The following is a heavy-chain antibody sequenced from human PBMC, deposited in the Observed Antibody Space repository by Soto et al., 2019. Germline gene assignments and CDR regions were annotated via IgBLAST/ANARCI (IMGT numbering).Heavy chain of an antibody. CDR3: ARAGYRAGWFDP. J-gene: IGHJ5*02. D-gene: IGHD1-1*01. V-gene: IGHV1-18*04. CDR1: GYTFTSYG. Sequence: QVQLVQSGAEVKKPGASVKVSCKASGYTFTSYGISWVRQAPGHGLEWMGWIRAYNGNTNYAQKLQGRVTMTTDTSTTTAFMELSSVRSDDTALYYVARAGYRAGWFDPWGQGTLFTVSS. CDR2: IRAYNGNT.